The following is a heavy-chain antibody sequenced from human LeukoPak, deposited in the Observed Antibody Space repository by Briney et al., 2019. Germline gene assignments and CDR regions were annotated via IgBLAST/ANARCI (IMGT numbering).Heavy chain of an antibody. CDR3: ALNRGPPLRPPFDD. CDR2: ITASGDST. D-gene: IGHD2-15*01. V-gene: IGHV3-23*01. J-gene: IGHJ4*02. CDR1: GFPFSSYP. Sequence: PGGSLRLSCAGSGFPFSSYPISWVRQPPGKGLEWVSAITASGDSTYSADSVKGRFTISRDNSRNTLFLEMSSLRAEDTAVYYCALNRGPPLRPPFDDWAPGPLATVSS.